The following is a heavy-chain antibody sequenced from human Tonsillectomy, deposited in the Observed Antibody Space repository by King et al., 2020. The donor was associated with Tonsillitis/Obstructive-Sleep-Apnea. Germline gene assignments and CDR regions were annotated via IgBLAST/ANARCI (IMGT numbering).Heavy chain of an antibody. CDR2: IYYSGST. CDR3: AMEVPRYEFCSGHEDWFDP. Sequence: QLQESGPGLVKPSETLSLTCTVSGGSMSSSTYFWGWIRQPPGKGLEWIATIYYSGSTNYNPSLKSRVTISVDTSKNQFSLKLRSVTAADTAVYYCAMEVPRYEFCSGHEDWFDPWGPGTLVTGSS. J-gene: IGHJ5*02. CDR1: GGSMSSSTYF. V-gene: IGHV4-39*07. D-gene: IGHD3-3*01.